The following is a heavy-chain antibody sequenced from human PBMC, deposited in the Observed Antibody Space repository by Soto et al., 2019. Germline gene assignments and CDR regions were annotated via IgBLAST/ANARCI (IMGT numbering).Heavy chain of an antibody. J-gene: IGHJ5*02. CDR3: ARDMVEEPRWFDP. CDR2: ISAYNGNT. CDR1: GGTFSSYT. V-gene: IGHV1-18*01. D-gene: IGHD2-15*01. Sequence: ASVKVSCKASGGTFSSYTISWVRQAPGQGLEWMGWISAYNGNTNYAQKLQGRVTMTTDTSTSTAYMELRSLRSDDTAVYYCARDMVEEPRWFDPWGQGTLVTVSS.